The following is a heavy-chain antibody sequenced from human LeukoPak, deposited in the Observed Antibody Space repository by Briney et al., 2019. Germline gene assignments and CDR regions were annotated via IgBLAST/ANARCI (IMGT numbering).Heavy chain of an antibody. J-gene: IGHJ4*02. CDR1: GGSISSYY. Sequence: NPSETLSLTCTVSGGSISSYYWSWIRQPAGKGLEWIGRIYTSGSTNYNPSLKSRVTMSVDTSKNQFSLKLSSVTAADTAVYYCARDGWLGDPSRFDYWGQGTLVTVSP. V-gene: IGHV4-4*07. CDR2: IYTSGST. CDR3: ARDGWLGDPSRFDY. D-gene: IGHD4-17*01.